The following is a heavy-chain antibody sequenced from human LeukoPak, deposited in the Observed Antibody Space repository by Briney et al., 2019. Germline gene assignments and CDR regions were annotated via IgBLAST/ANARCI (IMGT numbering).Heavy chain of an antibody. V-gene: IGHV3-74*01. CDR1: GFTFSSYS. D-gene: IGHD4-11*01. J-gene: IGHJ4*02. CDR3: ARDPLLPHDYSNYRYFDY. Sequence: GGSLRLSCAASGFTFSSYSMNWVRQAPGKGLVWVSRISSDGSRVTYADSVKGRFTISRDNAKNSLYLQMNSLRAEDTAVYYCARDPLLPHDYSNYRYFDYWGQGTLVTVSS. CDR2: ISSDGSRV.